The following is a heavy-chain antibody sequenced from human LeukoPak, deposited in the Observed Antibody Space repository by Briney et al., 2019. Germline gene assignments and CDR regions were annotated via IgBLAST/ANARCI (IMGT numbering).Heavy chain of an antibody. Sequence: GGSLRLSCAASGFTFSSYAMSWVRQAPGKGLEWVSAISGSGGSTYYADSVKGRFTISRDNSKNTLYLQMNSLRAEDTAVYYCARDGRSYYDSSGILDYWGQGTLVTVSS. CDR1: GFTFSSYA. D-gene: IGHD3-22*01. CDR3: ARDGRSYYDSSGILDY. J-gene: IGHJ4*02. CDR2: ISGSGGST. V-gene: IGHV3-23*01.